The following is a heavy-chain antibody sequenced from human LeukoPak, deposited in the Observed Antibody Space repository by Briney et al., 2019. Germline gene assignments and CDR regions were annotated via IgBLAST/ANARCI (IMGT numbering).Heavy chain of an antibody. J-gene: IGHJ6*03. CDR1: GGSFSGYY. Sequence: PSETLSLTCAVYGGSFSGYYWSWIRQPPGKGLEWIGEINHSGSTNYNPSLKSRVTISVDTSKNQFSLKLSSVTAADTAVYYCARSSPRGIYYYYYMDVWGKGTTVTVSS. D-gene: IGHD3-3*02. V-gene: IGHV4-34*01. CDR2: INHSGST. CDR3: ARSSPRGIYYYYYMDV.